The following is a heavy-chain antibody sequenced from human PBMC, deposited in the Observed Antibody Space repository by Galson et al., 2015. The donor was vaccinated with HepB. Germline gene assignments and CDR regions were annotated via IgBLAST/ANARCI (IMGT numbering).Heavy chain of an antibody. J-gene: IGHJ4*02. Sequence: SLRPSCAASGFAFNTYTMQCVRQAPRTGLEWVATTSSAGTTQYYADSVKGRFTSSRDNSKNMLYLQMNSLGAEDTAVYYCARDAMGRGSGSYSAFDYWGRGTLVTVSS. CDR1: GFAFNTYT. D-gene: IGHD1-26*01. CDR3: ARDAMGRGSGSYSAFDY. V-gene: IGHV3-30-3*01. CDR2: TSSAGTTQ.